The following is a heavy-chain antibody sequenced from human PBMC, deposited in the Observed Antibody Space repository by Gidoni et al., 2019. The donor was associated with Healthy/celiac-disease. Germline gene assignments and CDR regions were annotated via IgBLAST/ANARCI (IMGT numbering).Heavy chain of an antibody. CDR2: IKQDGSEK. J-gene: IGHJ2*01. D-gene: IGHD6-19*01. Sequence: LEWVANIKQDGSEKYYVDSVKGRFTISRDNAKNSLYLQMNSLRAEDTAVYYCARYWGKQWLVDGSWYFDLWGRGTLVTVSS. V-gene: IGHV3-7*03. CDR3: ARYWGKQWLVDGSWYFDL.